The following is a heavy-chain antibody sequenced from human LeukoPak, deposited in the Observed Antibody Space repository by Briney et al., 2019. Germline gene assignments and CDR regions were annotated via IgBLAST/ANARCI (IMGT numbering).Heavy chain of an antibody. D-gene: IGHD1-26*01. J-gene: IGHJ4*02. CDR3: ARDGQFGVYSGSYYYFDY. Sequence: GGSLRLSCAASGFTFDDYGMSWVRQAPGKGLEWVSGINRNGGSTGYADSVKGRFTISRDNAKNSLYLQMNSLRAEDTALYYCARDGQFGVYSGSYYYFDYWGQGTLVTVSS. CDR2: INRNGGST. CDR1: GFTFDDYG. V-gene: IGHV3-20*04.